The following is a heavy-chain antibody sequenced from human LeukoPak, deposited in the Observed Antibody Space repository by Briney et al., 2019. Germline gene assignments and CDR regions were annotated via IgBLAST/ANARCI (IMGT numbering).Heavy chain of an antibody. CDR2: ISGSGDNT. V-gene: IGHV3-23*01. CDR1: GFTFSSYA. J-gene: IGHJ4*02. D-gene: IGHD6-13*01. CDR3: ANRYQGSSTQQKNYYFDY. Sequence: SGGSLRLSCAASGFTFSSYAMSWVRQAPGKGLEWVSGISGSGDNTYYADSVKGRFTISRDNSTNTLYLQMNSLRAEDTAVYYCANRYQGSSTQQKNYYFDYWGQGTLVTVSS.